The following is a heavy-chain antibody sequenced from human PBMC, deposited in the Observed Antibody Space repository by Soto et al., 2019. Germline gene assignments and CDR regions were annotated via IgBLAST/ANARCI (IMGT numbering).Heavy chain of an antibody. CDR3: LRVVSVSSRSFGGY. CDR2: ISTYTGNT. Sequence: QVQLVQSGAEVKKPGASVRVSCKGSGYTFDAYGLNWVRQAPGQGLEWMGWISTYTGNTDYPQRFQGRVTMTTDTSTNTAFLALRSLTSDDTAIYYCLRVVSVSSRSFGGYWGQGTLLTVSS. V-gene: IGHV1-18*01. D-gene: IGHD3-10*01. J-gene: IGHJ4*02. CDR1: GYTFDAYG.